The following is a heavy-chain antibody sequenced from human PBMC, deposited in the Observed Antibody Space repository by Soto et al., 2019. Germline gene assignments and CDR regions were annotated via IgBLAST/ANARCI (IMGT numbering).Heavy chain of an antibody. D-gene: IGHD6-19*01. Sequence: PGESLKISCKGSGYSFTSYWIGWVRQMPGKGLEWMGIIYPGDSDTRYSPSFQGQVTISADKSISTAYLQWSSLKASDTAMYYCSRYSSRWYFFGGMDVWGQGTTVTVSS. V-gene: IGHV5-51*01. CDR2: IYPGDSDT. J-gene: IGHJ6*02. CDR3: SRYSSRWYFFGGMDV. CDR1: GYSFTSYW.